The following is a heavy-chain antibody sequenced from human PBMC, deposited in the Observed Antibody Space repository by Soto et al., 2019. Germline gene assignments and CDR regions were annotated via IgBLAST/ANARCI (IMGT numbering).Heavy chain of an antibody. CDR3: AKPKNWGFSWFDP. CDR1: GFTFSSYG. Sequence: QVQLVESGGGVVQPGRSLGLSCAASGFTFSSYGMHWVRQAPGKGLEWVAVISYDGSNKYYADSVKGRFTISRDNSKNTLYLQMNSLRAEDTAVYYCAKPKNWGFSWFDPWGQGTLVTVSS. V-gene: IGHV3-30*18. J-gene: IGHJ5*02. CDR2: ISYDGSNK. D-gene: IGHD7-27*01.